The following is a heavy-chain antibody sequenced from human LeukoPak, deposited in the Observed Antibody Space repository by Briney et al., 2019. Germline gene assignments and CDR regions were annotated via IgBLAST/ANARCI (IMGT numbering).Heavy chain of an antibody. V-gene: IGHV3-53*01. CDR3: ARSFDFPNWFDP. CDR2: LYSDGST. J-gene: IGHJ5*02. Sequence: GGSLRLSCAASGFTVSRNYMSWVRQAPGKGLEWVSVLYSDGSTYYADSVKGRFTISRDNSKNTLYLQMNSLRAEDTAAYYCARSFDFPNWFDPWGQGTLVTVSS. D-gene: IGHD3-9*01. CDR1: GFTVSRNY.